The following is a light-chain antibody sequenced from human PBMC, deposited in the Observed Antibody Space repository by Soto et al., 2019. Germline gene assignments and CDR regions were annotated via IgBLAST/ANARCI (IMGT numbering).Light chain of an antibody. J-gene: IGLJ3*02. CDR2: RNN. CDR1: SSNIGSNY. CDR3: ATWDDSLSGRV. V-gene: IGLV1-47*01. Sequence: QSVLTQPPSASETPGQRVTISCSGSSSNIGSNYVCWYQPHPGTAPKLLIYRNNQRPSGVPDRFSGSKSDTSASLAISGLRSEDEADYYCATWDDSLSGRVFGGGTKLTVL.